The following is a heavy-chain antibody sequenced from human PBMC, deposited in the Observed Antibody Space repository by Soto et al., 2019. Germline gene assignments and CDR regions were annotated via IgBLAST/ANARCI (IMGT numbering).Heavy chain of an antibody. CDR2: IYYSGST. J-gene: IGHJ6*03. CDR1: GGSISSYY. Sequence: SETLSLTCTVSGGSISSYYWSWIRQPPGKGLEWIGYIYYSGSTNYNPSLKSRVTISVDTSKNQFSLKLSSVTAADTAVYYCARGTNWNYDGYYYYYMDVWGKGTTVTVSS. V-gene: IGHV4-59*01. D-gene: IGHD1-7*01. CDR3: ARGTNWNYDGYYYYYMDV.